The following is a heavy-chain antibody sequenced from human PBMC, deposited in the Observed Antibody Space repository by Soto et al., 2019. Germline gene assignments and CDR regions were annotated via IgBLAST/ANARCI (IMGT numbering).Heavy chain of an antibody. CDR2: IYSGGST. CDR3: ARDQRSGYDGTYYYYGMDV. J-gene: IGHJ6*02. Sequence: PGGSLRLSCAASGFTVSSNYMSWVRQAPGKGLEWVSVIYSGGSTYYADSVKGRFTISRDNSKNTLYLQMNSLRAEDTAVYYCARDQRSGYDGTYYYYGMDVWGQGTTVTVSS. D-gene: IGHD5-12*01. CDR1: GFTVSSNY. V-gene: IGHV3-66*01.